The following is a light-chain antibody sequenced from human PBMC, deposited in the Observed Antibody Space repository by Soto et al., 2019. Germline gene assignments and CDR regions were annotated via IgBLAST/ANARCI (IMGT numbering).Light chain of an antibody. J-gene: IGKJ5*01. CDR2: AAS. V-gene: IGKV1-9*01. CDR1: QGIRSY. Sequence: DSQLTQSQTFLLASVGERFTITYRASQGIRSYLAWYKQKPGKAPKLLSYAASTLQSGVPSRFSGSGSGTEFTLTISSLQPEDFATYYCQQLNSYPITFGQGTRLEIK. CDR3: QQLNSYPIT.